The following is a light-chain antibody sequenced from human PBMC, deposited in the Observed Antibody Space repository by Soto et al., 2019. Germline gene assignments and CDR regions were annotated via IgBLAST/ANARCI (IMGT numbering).Light chain of an antibody. Sequence: SYDLTQPPSVSVAPGQTAIITCCGEDIGSKSVHWYHQKPGQAPVLVVYDDSDRPSGIPERFSGSNSGNTATLTISRVEAGDEADYHCQVWDKSSYHWVFGGGTKVTVL. J-gene: IGLJ3*02. V-gene: IGLV3-21*02. CDR2: DDS. CDR3: QVWDKSSYHWV. CDR1: DIGSKS.